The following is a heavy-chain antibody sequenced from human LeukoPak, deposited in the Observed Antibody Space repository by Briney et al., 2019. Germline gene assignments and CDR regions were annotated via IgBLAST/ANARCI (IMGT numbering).Heavy chain of an antibody. D-gene: IGHD1-26*01. Sequence: GGSLRLSCAASGFTFSSYAMSWVRQAPGKGLEWVSAISGSGGSTYYADSVKGRFTISRDNSKNTLYLQMSSLRAEDTAVYYCAKEMELLRNYYYYGMDVWGQGTTVTVSS. V-gene: IGHV3-23*01. J-gene: IGHJ6*02. CDR1: GFTFSSYA. CDR2: ISGSGGST. CDR3: AKEMELLRNYYYYGMDV.